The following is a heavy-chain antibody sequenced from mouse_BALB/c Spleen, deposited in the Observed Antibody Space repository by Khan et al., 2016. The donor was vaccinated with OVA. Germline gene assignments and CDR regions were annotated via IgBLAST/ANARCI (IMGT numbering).Heavy chain of an antibody. CDR3: ARNDGYDVDY. V-gene: IGHV14-3*02. Sequence: VQLQQSGAELVRPGALVKLSCKGSGFNIKDTYLHWVKQRPEQGLEWIGRIDPANGNTKYDPKFQGKATITTDTSSNTAYLQLSSLTSEDTAVYYCARNDGYDVDYWGQGTTLTVSS. CDR1: GFNIKDTY. J-gene: IGHJ2*01. CDR2: IDPANGNT. D-gene: IGHD2-2*01.